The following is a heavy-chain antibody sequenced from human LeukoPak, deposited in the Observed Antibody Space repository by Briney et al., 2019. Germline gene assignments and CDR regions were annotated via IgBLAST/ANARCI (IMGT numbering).Heavy chain of an antibody. Sequence: PGGSLRLSCAASGFTFSSYVMTWVRQAPGKGLEWVSAISGSGASTYYADSVKGRFIISRDNSRNTLYLQMNSLRAEDTAVYYCAKDGSYYNFDYWGQGTLVTVSS. J-gene: IGHJ4*02. V-gene: IGHV3-23*01. CDR2: ISGSGAST. CDR1: GFTFSSYV. CDR3: AKDGSYYNFDY. D-gene: IGHD1-26*01.